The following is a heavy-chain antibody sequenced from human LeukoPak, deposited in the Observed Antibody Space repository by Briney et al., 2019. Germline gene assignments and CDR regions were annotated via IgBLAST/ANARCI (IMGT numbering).Heavy chain of an antibody. Sequence: GASVTVSCKASGYTFTGYYMHWVRQAPGQGLEWMGWINPNSGGTNYAQKFQGRVTITRDTSISTAYMELSRLRSDDTAVYYCAKLDYDILTGYDTDFDYWGQGTLVTVSS. CDR2: INPNSGGT. CDR3: AKLDYDILTGYDTDFDY. D-gene: IGHD3-9*01. CDR1: GYTFTGYY. V-gene: IGHV1-2*02. J-gene: IGHJ4*02.